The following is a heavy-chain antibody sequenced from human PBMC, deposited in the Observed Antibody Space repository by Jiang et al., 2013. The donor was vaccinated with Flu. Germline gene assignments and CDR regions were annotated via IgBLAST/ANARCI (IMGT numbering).Heavy chain of an antibody. CDR3: ARRSTTLMTSGPLDY. V-gene: IGHV5-51*01. Sequence: GAEVKQPGDSLKISCKGSGYSFTSYWIAWVRQMPGKGLEWMAIIYPSDSSTKYSPSFQGQVTISADKSINTAYLQWSSLEASDTAIYYCARRSTTLMTSGPLDYWGQGTLVTVSS. CDR2: IYPSDSST. CDR1: GYSFTSYW. D-gene: IGHD4-11*01. J-gene: IGHJ4*02.